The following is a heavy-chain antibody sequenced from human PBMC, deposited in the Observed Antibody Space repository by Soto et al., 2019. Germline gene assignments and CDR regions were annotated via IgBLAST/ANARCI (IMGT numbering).Heavy chain of an antibody. CDR2: ISAYNGNT. J-gene: IGHJ6*03. CDR1: GYTFTSYG. Sequence: GASVKVSCKASGYTFTSYGISWVRQAPGQGLEWMGWISAYNGNTNYAQKLQGRVTMTTDTSTSTAYMELRSLRSDDTAVYYCARDHMTTVTTIYYYYYYMDVWGKGTTVTVSS. V-gene: IGHV1-18*01. CDR3: ARDHMTTVTTIYYYYYYMDV. D-gene: IGHD4-4*01.